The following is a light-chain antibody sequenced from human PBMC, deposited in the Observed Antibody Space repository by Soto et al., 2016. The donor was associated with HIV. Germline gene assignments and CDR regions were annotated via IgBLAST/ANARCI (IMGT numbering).Light chain of an antibody. CDR2: AAS. Sequence: DIQMTQSPSAMSASVGDRVTISCRASQDISVYLAWFQQKPGKVPERLIYAASSLQSGVPSRFSGSGSGTEFTLTISSLQPEDFATYYCLQHNTYPLTFGGGPRWTSN. CDR3: LQHNTYPLT. V-gene: IGKV1-17*03. CDR1: QDISVY. J-gene: IGKJ4*01.